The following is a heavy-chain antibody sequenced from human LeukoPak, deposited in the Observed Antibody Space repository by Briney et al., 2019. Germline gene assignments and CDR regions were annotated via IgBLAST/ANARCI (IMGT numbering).Heavy chain of an antibody. V-gene: IGHV3-30*02. CDR3: ARDHKYYYDSSGYYSYYFDY. CDR2: IRYDGSNK. D-gene: IGHD3-22*01. J-gene: IGHJ4*02. Sequence: GGSLRLSCAASGFTFSSYGMHWVRQAPGKGLEWVAFIRYDGSNKYYADSVKGRFTISRDNSKNTLYLQMNSPRAEDTAVYYCARDHKYYYDSSGYYSYYFDYWGQGTLVTVSS. CDR1: GFTFSSYG.